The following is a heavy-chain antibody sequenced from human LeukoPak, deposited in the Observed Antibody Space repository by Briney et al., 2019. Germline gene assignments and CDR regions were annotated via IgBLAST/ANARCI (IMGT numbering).Heavy chain of an antibody. Sequence: PGGSLRLSCAASGFTFSSYAMSWVRQAPGKGLEWVSAISGSGGSTYNADSVKGRFTISRDNSKNTLYLQMNSLRAEDTAVYYCAKSYYDSSGYYHFDYWGQGTLVTVSS. V-gene: IGHV3-23*01. CDR2: ISGSGGST. J-gene: IGHJ4*02. CDR1: GFTFSSYA. CDR3: AKSYYDSSGYYHFDY. D-gene: IGHD3-22*01.